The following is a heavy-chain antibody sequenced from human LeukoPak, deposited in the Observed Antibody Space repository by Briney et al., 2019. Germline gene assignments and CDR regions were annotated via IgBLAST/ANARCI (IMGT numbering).Heavy chain of an antibody. D-gene: IGHD6-13*01. J-gene: IGHJ4*02. V-gene: IGHV1-69*04. CDR3: ARDQAGAAAGPFDY. Sequence: GSSVKVSCKASGGTFSSYAISWVRQAPGQGLEWMGRIIPILGIANYAQKFQGRVTITADKSTSTAYMELSSLRSEDTAVYYCARDQAGAAAGPFDYWGQGTLVTVSS. CDR2: IIPILGIA. CDR1: GGTFSSYA.